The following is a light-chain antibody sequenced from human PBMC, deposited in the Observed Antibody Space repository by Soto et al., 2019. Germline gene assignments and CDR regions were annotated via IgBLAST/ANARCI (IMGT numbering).Light chain of an antibody. Sequence: DIQLTQSPSSLSASVGDTVTITCRASQTVSRYLNWYQQKSGTAPKLLIYAASTLHTGVPSRFSGRGSGTDFTLTINNLQREDFADYYCQQAYSFPITFGQGTRLEIK. V-gene: IGKV1-39*01. CDR1: QTVSRY. CDR3: QQAYSFPIT. CDR2: AAS. J-gene: IGKJ5*01.